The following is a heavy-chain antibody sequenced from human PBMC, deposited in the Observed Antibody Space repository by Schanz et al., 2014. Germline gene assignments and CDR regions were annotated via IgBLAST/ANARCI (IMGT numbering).Heavy chain of an antibody. D-gene: IGHD3-3*01. CDR2: ISTDGTNT. J-gene: IGHJ4*02. CDR3: ARDKGGYYPFDY. CDR1: GFVFRGYV. Sequence: QVQLVESGGGVVQPGRSLRLSCAASGFVFRGYVMHWVRQAPGKGLEKVALISTDGTNTYYADSVRGRFTISRDNSKNTLDLQMISLTSEDTAVYYCARDKGGYYPFDYWGQGTLVTVSS. V-gene: IGHV3-30*04.